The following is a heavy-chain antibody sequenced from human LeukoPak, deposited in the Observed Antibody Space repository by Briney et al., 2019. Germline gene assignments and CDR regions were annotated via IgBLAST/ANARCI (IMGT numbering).Heavy chain of an antibody. Sequence: GGSLRLSCAASGSTFSSYWMHWDRQAPGRGLVWVSRINSDGSSTSYADSVKGRFTISRDNAKNTLSLQMNSLRAEDTAVYYCARGVRELGMTNYWGQGTLVTVSS. D-gene: IGHD7-27*01. J-gene: IGHJ4*02. CDR1: GSTFSSYW. CDR3: ARGVRELGMTNY. V-gene: IGHV3-74*01. CDR2: INSDGSST.